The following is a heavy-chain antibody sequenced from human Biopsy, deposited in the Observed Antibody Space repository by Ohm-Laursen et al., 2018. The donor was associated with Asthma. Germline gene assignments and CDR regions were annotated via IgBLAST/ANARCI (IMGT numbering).Heavy chain of an antibody. CDR1: GFTVSRDH. CDR2: IYSGGTS. V-gene: IGHV3-53*01. J-gene: IGHJ4*02. D-gene: IGHD6-19*01. Sequence: SLRLSCTASGFTVSRDHMFWVRQAPGKGLEWVSVIYSGGTSHTADSVRGRFTISRDFSKNTLHLQMHSLRVEDTAVYYCARGDSSGWSHYYFDYWGQGTLVTGSS. CDR3: ARGDSSGWSHYYFDY.